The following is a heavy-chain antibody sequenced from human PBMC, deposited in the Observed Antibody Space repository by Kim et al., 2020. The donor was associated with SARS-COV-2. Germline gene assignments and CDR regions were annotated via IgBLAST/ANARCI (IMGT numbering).Heavy chain of an antibody. CDR3: AREGGYTYGKGFDY. J-gene: IGHJ4*02. D-gene: IGHD5-18*01. V-gene: IGHV3-21*01. Sequence: YPDSLKGRFTTSRDDAKNSLFLQMNSLRAEDTAVYYCAREGGYTYGKGFDYWGQGTLVTVSS.